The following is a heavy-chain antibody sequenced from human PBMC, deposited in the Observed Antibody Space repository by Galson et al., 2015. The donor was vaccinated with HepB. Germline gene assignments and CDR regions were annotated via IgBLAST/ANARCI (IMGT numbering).Heavy chain of an antibody. Sequence: SLRLSCAASGSTFSSYAMHWVRQAPGKGLEWVADISYDGSNTYYADSVKGRFTISRDNSKNTPYLQMNSLRAEDTAVYYCAKTSSLRFLEWLMDVWGKGTTVTVSS. CDR2: ISYDGSNT. CDR3: AKTSSLRFLEWLMDV. J-gene: IGHJ6*04. V-gene: IGHV3-30*18. CDR1: GSTFSSYA. D-gene: IGHD3-3*01.